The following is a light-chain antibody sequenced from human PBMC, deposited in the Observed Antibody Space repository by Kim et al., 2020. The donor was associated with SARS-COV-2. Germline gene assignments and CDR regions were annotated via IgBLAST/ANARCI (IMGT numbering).Light chain of an antibody. CDR1: TSNIGTNA. CDR2: TND. Sequence: QSVLTQPPSASGTPGQRVTISCSGSTSNIGTNAVNWYQHLPGTAPKLLIYTNDQRPSGVPDRFSGSKSGTSASLAISGLQSEDEADYYCSSWDGSLRGRIFGGGTKVTVL. V-gene: IGLV1-44*01. J-gene: IGLJ2*01. CDR3: SSWDGSLRGRI.